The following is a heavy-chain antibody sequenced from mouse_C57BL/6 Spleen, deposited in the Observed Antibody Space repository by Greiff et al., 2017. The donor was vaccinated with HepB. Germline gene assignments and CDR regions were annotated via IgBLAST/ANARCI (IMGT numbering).Heavy chain of an antibody. CDR1: GYTFTSYW. CDR2: IYPGSGST. V-gene: IGHV1-55*01. Sequence: VQLQQPGAELVKPGASVKMSCKASGYTFTSYWITWVKQRPGQGLEWIGDIYPGSGSTNYNEKFKSKATLTVDTSSSTAYMQLSSLTSEDSAVYYCARALYYYGSSYHFDYWGQGTTLTVSS. J-gene: IGHJ2*01. D-gene: IGHD1-1*01. CDR3: ARALYYYGSSYHFDY.